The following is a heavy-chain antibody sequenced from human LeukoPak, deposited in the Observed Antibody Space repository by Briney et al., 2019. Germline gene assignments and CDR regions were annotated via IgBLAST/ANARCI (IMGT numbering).Heavy chain of an antibody. V-gene: IGHV3-23*01. J-gene: IGHJ4*02. D-gene: IGHD1-26*01. CDR1: GFTFSTYA. CDR2: ISGSGSGGTT. Sequence: GGSLRLSCAASGFTFSTYAMSWVRQAPGKGLEWVSAISGSGSGGTTYYADSVKGRFTISRDNSKNTLYLQMNSLRAEDTAVYYCAKLLWELPRHLFDYWGQGTLVTVSS. CDR3: AKLLWELPRHLFDY.